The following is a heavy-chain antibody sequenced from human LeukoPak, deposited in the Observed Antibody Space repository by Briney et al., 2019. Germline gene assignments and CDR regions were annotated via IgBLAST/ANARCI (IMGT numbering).Heavy chain of an antibody. V-gene: IGHV3-21*01. CDR2: ISSSSSYI. CDR3: ASSRGEEQLVRD. Sequence: GGSLRLSCAASGFTFSSYSMNWVRQAPGKGLEWVSSISSSSSYIYYADSVKGRFTISRDNAKNSLYLQMNSLRAEDTAVYYCASSRGEEQLVRDWGQGTLVTVSS. D-gene: IGHD6-6*01. J-gene: IGHJ4*02. CDR1: GFTFSSYS.